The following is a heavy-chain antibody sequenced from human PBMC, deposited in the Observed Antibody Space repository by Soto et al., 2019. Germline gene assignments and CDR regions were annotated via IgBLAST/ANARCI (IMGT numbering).Heavy chain of an antibody. D-gene: IGHD4-17*01. CDR2: IYYSGST. J-gene: IGHJ3*02. CDR3: ARVQVDYGEPTSAFDI. Sequence: QVQLQESGPGLVKPSQTLSLTCTVSGGSISSGGYYWSWIRQHPGKGLEWIGYIYYSGSTYYNPSLTSRVTISVDTSTNQFSLRLSSVTAADTTVYHCARVQVDYGEPTSAFDIWGQGTMVTVSS. V-gene: IGHV4-31*03. CDR1: GGSISSGGYY.